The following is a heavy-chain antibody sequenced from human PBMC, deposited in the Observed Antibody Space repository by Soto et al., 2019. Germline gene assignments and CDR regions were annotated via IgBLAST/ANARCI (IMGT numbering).Heavy chain of an antibody. J-gene: IGHJ6*02. V-gene: IGHV4-31*03. Sequence: QVQLQESGPGLVKPSQTLSLTCSVSSDSMNSGGYYWSWIRQHPGKGLEWIGYIYSNGDTYYNPSLESRVTISVDTSKNQFSLNLTSVTAADTAVYYCARRGGSASGYYYYAMDVWGQGTTVTVSS. CDR1: SDSMNSGGYY. CDR2: IYSNGDT. CDR3: ARRGGSASGYYYYAMDV. D-gene: IGHD6-6*01.